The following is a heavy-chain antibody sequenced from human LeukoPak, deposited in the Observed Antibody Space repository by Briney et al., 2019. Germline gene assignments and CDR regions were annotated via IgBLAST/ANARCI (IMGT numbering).Heavy chain of an antibody. Sequence: GGSLRLSCAASGFTFSSYSMNWVRQAPGKGLEWVSSISSSSYIYYADSVKGRFTISRDNAKNSLYLQMNSLRAEDTAVYYCVRARPRGWYFDYWGQGTLVTVSS. J-gene: IGHJ4*02. CDR3: VRARPRGWYFDY. V-gene: IGHV3-21*01. CDR1: GFTFSSYS. D-gene: IGHD6-19*01. CDR2: ISSSSYI.